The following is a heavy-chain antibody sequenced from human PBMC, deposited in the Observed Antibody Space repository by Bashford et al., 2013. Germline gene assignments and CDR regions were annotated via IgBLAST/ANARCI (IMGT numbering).Heavy chain of an antibody. CDR2: ITYDGSND. J-gene: IGHJ4*02. Sequence: GSLRLSCAASGFNFYRFHMHWLRQAPGKGPEWVACITYDGSNDYYADSVRGRFTISRDNSKYTLDLQLNSLRPEDTAVYFCARSGSVQYFDYWSQGSLVTVSS. CDR1: GFNFYRFH. CDR3: ARSGSVQYFDY. D-gene: IGHD1-1*01. V-gene: IGHV3-30-3*01.